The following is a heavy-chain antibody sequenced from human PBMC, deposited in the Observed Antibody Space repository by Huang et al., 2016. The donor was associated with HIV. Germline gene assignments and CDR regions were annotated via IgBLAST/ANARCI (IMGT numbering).Heavy chain of an antibody. CDR1: GSPFRSYA. CDR2: IIPMMGSA. Sequence: QVQVVQSGAEVKKPGSSVKVSCKVSGSPFRSYAVSWVRQAPGQGLEWMGAIIPMMGSANDAQQFQGRVSIIADESTSTAYMELSNLNSEDTAVYYCARAPENTYLDSWGQGTLVTVSS. J-gene: IGHJ4*02. V-gene: IGHV1-69*13. D-gene: IGHD2-2*01. CDR3: ARAPENTYLDS.